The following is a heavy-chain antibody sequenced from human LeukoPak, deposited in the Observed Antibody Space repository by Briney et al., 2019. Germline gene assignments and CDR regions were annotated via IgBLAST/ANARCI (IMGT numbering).Heavy chain of an antibody. V-gene: IGHV3-66*01. CDR3: ARKTPRFGDYDY. D-gene: IGHD2-15*01. CDR1: GFTVSSSY. Sequence: GGSLRLSCAASGFTVSSSYMSWVRQAPGKGLEWVSLIYSAGSTYYADSVKGRFTISRDNSKNALYLQMNSLRAEDTAVYYCARKTPRFGDYDYWGQGTLVTVSS. J-gene: IGHJ4*02. CDR2: IYSAGST.